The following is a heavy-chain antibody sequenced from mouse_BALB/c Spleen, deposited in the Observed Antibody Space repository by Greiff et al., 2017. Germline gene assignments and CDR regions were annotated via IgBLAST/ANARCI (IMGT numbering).Heavy chain of an antibody. CDR2: IWAGGST. CDR3: ARESTMITTGKTGFAY. Sequence: VKLMESGPGLVAPSQSLSITCTVSGFSFTSYGVHWVRQPPGKGLEWLGVIWAGGSTNYNSALMSRLSISKDNSKSQVFLKMNSLQTDDTAMYYCARESTMITTGKTGFAYWGQGTLVTVSA. CDR1: GFSFTSYG. V-gene: IGHV2-9*02. D-gene: IGHD2-4*01. J-gene: IGHJ3*01.